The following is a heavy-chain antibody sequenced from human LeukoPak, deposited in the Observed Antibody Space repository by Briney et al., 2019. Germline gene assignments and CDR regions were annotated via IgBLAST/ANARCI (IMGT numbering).Heavy chain of an antibody. V-gene: IGHV1-46*02. CDR2: INPGGGDT. CDR1: GYTFNTYY. J-gene: IGHJ4*02. Sequence: ASVKVSCKASGYTFNTYYIHWVRQAPGQGLEWMGLINPGGGDTSYAQNLQGGVTMTRDTSTSTVYMELSSLISEDTAVYYCARGPRGQRFDYWGQGTLVTVSS. D-gene: IGHD1-1*01. CDR3: ARGPRGQRFDY.